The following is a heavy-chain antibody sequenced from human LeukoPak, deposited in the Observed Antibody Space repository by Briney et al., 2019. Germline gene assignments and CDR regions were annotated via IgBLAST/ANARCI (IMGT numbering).Heavy chain of an antibody. CDR3: AKDLSRYSSSWYPEGLFDY. V-gene: IGHV3-66*01. Sequence: GGSLRLSCAASGFTFSSYAMHWVRQAPGKGLEWVSVLYSSGYSKYADSVKGRFSISRDTSENTLSLQMNSLRAEDTAVYYCAKDLSRYSSSWYPEGLFDYWGQGTLVTVSS. CDR1: GFTFSSYA. CDR2: LYSSGYS. J-gene: IGHJ4*02. D-gene: IGHD6-13*01.